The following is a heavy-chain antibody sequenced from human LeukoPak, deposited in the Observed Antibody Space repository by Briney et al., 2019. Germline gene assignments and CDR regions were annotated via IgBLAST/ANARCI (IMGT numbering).Heavy chain of an antibody. CDR1: GGSISSSNW. J-gene: IGHJ4*02. Sequence: SETLSLTCAVSGGSISSSNWWSWIRQPPGKGLEWIGYIYYSGSTNYNPSLKSRVTISVDTSKNQFSLKLSSVTAADTAVYYCARAVGYYDSSGYYYYFDYWGQGTLVTVSS. D-gene: IGHD3-22*01. V-gene: IGHV4-61*01. CDR3: ARAVGYYDSSGYYYYFDY. CDR2: IYYSGST.